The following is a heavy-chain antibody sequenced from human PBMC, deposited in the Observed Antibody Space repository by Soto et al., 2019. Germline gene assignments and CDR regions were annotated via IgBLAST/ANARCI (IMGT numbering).Heavy chain of an antibody. V-gene: IGHV4-34*01. D-gene: IGHD3-16*01. Sequence: SETLSLTCAVYGGSFSGYYWSWIRQPPGKGLEWIGEINHSGSTIYNPSLKSRVTISVDTSKNQFSLRLSSVTAADTAVYYCASKDLAVLTSWGQGTLVTVSS. J-gene: IGHJ5*02. CDR3: ASKDLAVLTS. CDR2: INHSGST. CDR1: GGSFSGYY.